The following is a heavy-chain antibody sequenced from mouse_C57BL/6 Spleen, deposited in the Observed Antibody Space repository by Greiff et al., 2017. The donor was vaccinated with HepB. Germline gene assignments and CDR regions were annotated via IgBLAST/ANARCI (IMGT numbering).Heavy chain of an antibody. D-gene: IGHD2-4*01. V-gene: IGHV1-15*01. CDR3: TRGRDYARDY. J-gene: IGHJ2*01. CDR1: GYTFTDYE. CDR2: IDPETGGT. Sequence: QVQLQQSGAELVRPGASVTLSCKASGYTFTDYEMHWVKQTPVHGLEWIGAIDPETGGTAYNQKFKCKAILTADKSSSTAYMGLRSLTSEDSAVYYCTRGRDYARDYWGQGTTLTVSS.